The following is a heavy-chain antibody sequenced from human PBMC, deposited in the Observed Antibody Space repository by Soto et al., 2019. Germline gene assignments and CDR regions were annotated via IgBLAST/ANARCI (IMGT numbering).Heavy chain of an antibody. V-gene: IGHV3-15*07. CDR1: GFTFTNDW. CDR2: IKSKTDGGTT. D-gene: IGHD5-12*01. CDR3: TTDLFPRARRNY. J-gene: IGHJ4*02. Sequence: EVQLVESGGGLVKPGGSLRLSCAASGFTFTNDWMNWVRQAPGKGLEWVGRIKSKTDGGTTDYASPVEGRVTISRDDSRDTLYLLMNSLKTGDAALYYCTTDLFPRARRNYWGQGTLVTVSS.